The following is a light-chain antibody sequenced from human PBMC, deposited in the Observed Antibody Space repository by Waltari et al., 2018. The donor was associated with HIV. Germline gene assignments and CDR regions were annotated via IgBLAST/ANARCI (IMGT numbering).Light chain of an antibody. CDR3: QAYDSTMRGSVV. CDR1: TSNIGAGYD. V-gene: IGLV1-40*01. J-gene: IGLJ2*01. Sequence: SVLTQPPSMSAPPRRRVTISCTSTTSNIGAGYDVHCYQQVPGRAPKLLIYRDTNRTSCVPARCSASKYGTSSALAITGLQAEDEDTYYCQAYDSTMRGSVVFGGGTKLTVL. CDR2: RDT.